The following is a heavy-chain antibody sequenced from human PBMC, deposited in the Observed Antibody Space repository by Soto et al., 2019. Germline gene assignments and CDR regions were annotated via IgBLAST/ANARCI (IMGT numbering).Heavy chain of an antibody. D-gene: IGHD2-15*01. CDR2: INPDNGNT. V-gene: IGHV1-3*01. J-gene: IGHJ5*02. CDR1: GYTFTRCT. CDR3: ARGIATGQLDP. Sequence: ASVKVSCKASGYTFTRCTMNWVRQAPGQRLEWMGWINPDNGNTKSSQKFQDRVIITRDTSASTAYMDLSSLRSEDTAVYYCARGIATGQLDPWGQGTLVTVSS.